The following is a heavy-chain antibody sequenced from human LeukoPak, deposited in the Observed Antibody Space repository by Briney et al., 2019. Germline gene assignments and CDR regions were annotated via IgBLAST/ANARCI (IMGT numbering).Heavy chain of an antibody. Sequence: GGSLRLSCAAPGFTFSDYYMSWIRQAPGKGLECVSYISSSGSTIFYADSVKGRFTISRDNAKNSLNLQMNNLRADDTAVYYCAKDLGRLQFYFDFWGRGTLVTVSS. D-gene: IGHD6-25*01. CDR3: AKDLGRLQFYFDF. CDR1: GFTFSDYY. J-gene: IGHJ4*02. V-gene: IGHV3-11*01. CDR2: ISSSGSTI.